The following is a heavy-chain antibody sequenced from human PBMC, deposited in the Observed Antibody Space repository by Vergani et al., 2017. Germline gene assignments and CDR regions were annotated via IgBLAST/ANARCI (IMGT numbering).Heavy chain of an antibody. CDR2: IYYCGST. J-gene: IGHJ6*02. Sequence: QVQLQESGPGLVKPSETLSLTCTVSGGSISSYYWSWIRQPPGKGLEWIGYIYYCGSTNYNPSLKSRVTISVDTSKNQFSLKLSSVTAADTAVYYCARADSSSWYYYYYGMDVWGQGTTVTVSS. D-gene: IGHD6-13*01. CDR1: GGSISSYY. V-gene: IGHV4-59*01. CDR3: ARADSSSWYYYYYGMDV.